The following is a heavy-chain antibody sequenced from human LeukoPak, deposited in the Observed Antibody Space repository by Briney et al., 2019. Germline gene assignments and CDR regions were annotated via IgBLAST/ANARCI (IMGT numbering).Heavy chain of an antibody. V-gene: IGHV4-38-2*01. CDR1: GYSISSGYY. D-gene: IGHD5-18*01. CDR3: ARGYSYGYDY. J-gene: IGHJ4*02. CDR2: IYHSGST. Sequence: SESLSLTCAVSGYSISSGYYWGWSRQPPGKGLEWIGSIYHSGSTYYNPSLKSRVTISVDTSKNQFSLKLSSVTAADTAVYYCARGYSYGYDYWGQGTLVTVSS.